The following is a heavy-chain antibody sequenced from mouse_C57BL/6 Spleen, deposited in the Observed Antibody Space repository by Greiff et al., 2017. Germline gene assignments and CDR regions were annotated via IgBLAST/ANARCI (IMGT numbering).Heavy chain of an antibody. CDR1: GYTFTSYT. D-gene: IGHD1-1*01. CDR2: INPSSGYT. Sequence: VQLQQSGAELARPGASVKMSCKASGYTFTSYTMHWVKQRPGQGLEWIGYINPSSGYTKYNQKFKDKATLTADKSSSTAYMQLSSLTSEDSAVYYCARSPNYYGSSYQYFDVWGTGTTVTVSS. CDR3: ARSPNYYGSSYQYFDV. J-gene: IGHJ1*03. V-gene: IGHV1-4*01.